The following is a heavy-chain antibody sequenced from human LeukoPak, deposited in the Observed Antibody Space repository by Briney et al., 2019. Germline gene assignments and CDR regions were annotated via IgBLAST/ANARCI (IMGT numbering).Heavy chain of an antibody. V-gene: IGHV1-18*04. CDR1: GYTFTGYY. CDR3: ARDKLGYSYGDFDY. Sequence: PVASVKVSCKASGYTFTGYYMHWVRQAPGHGLEWMGWISAYNGNTNYAQKLQGRVTMTTDTSTSTAYMELRSLRSDDTAVYYCARDKLGYSYGDFDYWGQGTLVTVSS. CDR2: ISAYNGNT. J-gene: IGHJ4*02. D-gene: IGHD5-18*01.